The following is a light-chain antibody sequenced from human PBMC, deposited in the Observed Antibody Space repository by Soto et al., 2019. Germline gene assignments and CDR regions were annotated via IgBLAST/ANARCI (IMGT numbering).Light chain of an antibody. CDR1: SSDVGGYNY. CDR2: EVS. CDR3: SSYTSSSHYV. V-gene: IGLV2-14*01. J-gene: IGLJ1*01. Sequence: QSAVTQPASVSGSPGQSITISCTGTSSDVGGYNYVSWYQQYPGKAPKLMIYEVSNRPSGVSNRFSGSKSGNTASLTISGLQTEDEADYYCSSYTSSSHYVFGTGTKLTVL.